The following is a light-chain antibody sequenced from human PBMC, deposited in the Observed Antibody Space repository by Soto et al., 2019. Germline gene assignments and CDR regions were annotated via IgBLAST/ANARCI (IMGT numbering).Light chain of an antibody. CDR1: QGISGY. CDR2: SAS. V-gene: IGKV1-9*01. Sequence: QLTQSPSSLSASVGDRVTITCRASQGISGYLAWYQQKPLKAPKLLIYSASTLQSGVPSRFSGSGSGTEFTLTISSLQPEDFATYYCQQLNNYPWTFGQGTKVDIK. J-gene: IGKJ1*01. CDR3: QQLNNYPWT.